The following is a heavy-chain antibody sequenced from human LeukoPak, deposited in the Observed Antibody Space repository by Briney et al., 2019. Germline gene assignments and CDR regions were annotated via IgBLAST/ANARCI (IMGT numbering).Heavy chain of an antibody. CDR2: VYHSGDT. CDR3: ARHFSSGSTYHYGMDV. J-gene: IGHJ6*02. CDR1: GGSISTDSYY. D-gene: IGHD6-25*01. V-gene: IGHV4-39*01. Sequence: SETLSLTCAVSGGSISTDSYYWGWIRRPPGKGLEWIASVYHSGDTYYSSSLKSRVTISVDTPKNQSSLKLTSLTAADTAVYYCARHFSSGSTYHYGMDVWGQGTTVTVSS.